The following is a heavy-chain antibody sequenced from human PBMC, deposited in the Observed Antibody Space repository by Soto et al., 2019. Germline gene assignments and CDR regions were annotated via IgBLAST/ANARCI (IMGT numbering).Heavy chain of an antibody. CDR2: ISGGGAGT. D-gene: IGHD2-15*01. CDR1: GFTFGNYA. Sequence: VQLLESGGGLVQPGGSLRLSCAASGFTFGNYAMSWVRQAPGKGLEWVSSISGGGAGTYYADSVKGRFTISRDNSKNTLYLQMNSLRVEDTALYYCAKDVYCSGGSCFSDFDYWCQGTLVTVSS. V-gene: IGHV3-23*01. CDR3: AKDVYCSGGSCFSDFDY. J-gene: IGHJ4*02.